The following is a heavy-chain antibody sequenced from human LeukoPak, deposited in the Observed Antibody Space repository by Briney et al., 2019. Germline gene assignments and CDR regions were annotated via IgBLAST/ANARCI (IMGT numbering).Heavy chain of an antibody. V-gene: IGHV1-18*01. CDR2: ISAYNGNT. CDR1: GYTFTSDG. Sequence: GASVKVSCKASGYTFTSDGISWVRQAPGQGLEWMGWISAYNGNTNYAQKLQGRVTMTTDTSTSTAYMELRSLRSDDTAVYYCARVRAAASLNWFDPWGQGTLVTVSS. CDR3: ARVRAAASLNWFDP. J-gene: IGHJ5*02. D-gene: IGHD6-13*01.